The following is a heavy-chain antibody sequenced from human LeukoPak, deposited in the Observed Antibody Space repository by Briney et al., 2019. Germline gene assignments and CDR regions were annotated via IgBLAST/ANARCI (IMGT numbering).Heavy chain of an antibody. Sequence: SETLSLTCAVYGGSFSGYYWSWIRQPPGKGLEWIGYIYYSGSTNYNPSLKSRVTISVDTSKNQFSLKLSSVTAADTAVYYCARAIIPHMREYYFDYWGQGTLVTVSS. CDR1: GGSFSGYY. J-gene: IGHJ4*02. CDR3: ARAIIPHMREYYFDY. D-gene: IGHD3-3*01. CDR2: IYYSGST. V-gene: IGHV4-59*01.